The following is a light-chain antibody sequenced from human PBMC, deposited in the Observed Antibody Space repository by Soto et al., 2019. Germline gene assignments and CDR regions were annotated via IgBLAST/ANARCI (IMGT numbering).Light chain of an antibody. V-gene: IGKV1-5*03. CDR3: QHYNSYSEA. CDR2: KAS. J-gene: IGKJ1*01. CDR1: QSISSY. Sequence: DIQMTQSPSSLSASVGVRVTITCRASQSISSYLNWYQQKPGKAPKLLIYKASTLKSGVPSRFSGSGSGTEFTLTISSLQPDDFATYYCQHYNSYSEAFGQGTKVDIK.